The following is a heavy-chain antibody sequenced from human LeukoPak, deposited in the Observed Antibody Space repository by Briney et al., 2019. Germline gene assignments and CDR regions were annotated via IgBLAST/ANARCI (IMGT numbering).Heavy chain of an antibody. CDR2: IYYSGST. Sequence: SETLSLTFMVSGGSIISYYWYGLRQPRGKGLAGIGYIYYSGSTYYNPSLKRRVTISVDTSKNQFSLKLSSVTAADTAVYYCARDNAYGDYGNWFDPWGQGTLVSVSS. CDR1: GGSIISYY. J-gene: IGHJ5*02. D-gene: IGHD4-17*01. CDR3: ARDNAYGDYGNWFDP. V-gene: IGHV4-59*01.